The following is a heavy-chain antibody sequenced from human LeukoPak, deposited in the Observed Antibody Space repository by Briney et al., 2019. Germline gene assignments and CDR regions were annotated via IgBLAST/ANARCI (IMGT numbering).Heavy chain of an antibody. CDR1: GFTFSSYA. CDR3: AKLSSRYEPTSDY. V-gene: IGHV3-30-3*02. J-gene: IGHJ4*02. Sequence: PAGGSLRLSCAASGFTFSSYAMHWVRQAPGKGLEWVAVISYDGSNKYYADSVKGRFTISRDNSKNTLYLQMNSLRAEDTAVYYCAKLSSRYEPTSDYWGQGTLVTVSS. D-gene: IGHD6-13*01. CDR2: ISYDGSNK.